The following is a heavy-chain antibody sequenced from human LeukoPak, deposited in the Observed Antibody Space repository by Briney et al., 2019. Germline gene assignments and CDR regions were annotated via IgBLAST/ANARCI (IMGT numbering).Heavy chain of an antibody. CDR3: AKEPRTVGTTPWLRG. Sequence: GGSLRLSCAASGFTFSSYAMHWVRQAPGKGLEWVAVISYDGSNKYYADSVKGRFTISRDNSKNTLYLQMNSLRAEDTAVYYCAKEPRTVGTTPWLRGWGQGTLVTVSS. V-gene: IGHV3-30*04. D-gene: IGHD1-14*01. CDR1: GFTFSSYA. J-gene: IGHJ4*02. CDR2: ISYDGSNK.